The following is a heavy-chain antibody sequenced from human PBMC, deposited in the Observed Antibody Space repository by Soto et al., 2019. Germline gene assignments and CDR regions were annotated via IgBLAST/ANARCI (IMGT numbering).Heavy chain of an antibody. Sequence: EVQLVESGGGLVQPGGSLILSCAASGFTFSSSRMNWVRQAPGEGLEWVSYISSSRGTIYYADSVKGRFTISRDNAKNSLVLQINSLRVEGTAVYYCALVSWQQHKRVVYWGQGCLVTVFS. CDR2: ISSSRGTI. D-gene: IGHD6-13*01. CDR3: ALVSWQQHKRVVY. J-gene: IGHJ4*02. CDR1: GFTFSSSR. V-gene: IGHV3-48*01.